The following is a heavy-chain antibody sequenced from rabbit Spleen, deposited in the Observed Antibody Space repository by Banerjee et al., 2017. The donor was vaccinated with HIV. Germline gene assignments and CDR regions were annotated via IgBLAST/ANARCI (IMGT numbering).Heavy chain of an antibody. V-gene: IGHV1S40*01. CDR3: ARDTASSFSSYGMDL. D-gene: IGHD8-1*01. CDR1: GFSFTISSY. J-gene: IGHJ6*01. Sequence: EESGGDLVKPGASLTLTCTASGFSFTISSYMCWVRQAPGKGLEWIACIDAGSSGFTYFATWAKGRFTISKTSSTTVTLQMTSLTAADTATYFCARDTASSFSSYGMDLWGQGTLVTVS. CDR2: IDAGSSGFT.